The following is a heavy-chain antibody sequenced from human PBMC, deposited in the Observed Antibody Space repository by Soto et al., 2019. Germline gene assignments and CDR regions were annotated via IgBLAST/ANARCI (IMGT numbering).Heavy chain of an antibody. CDR1: GFTFSSYA. Sequence: GSLRLSCAASGFTFSSYAMSWVRQAPGKGLEWVSAISGSGGSTYYADSVKGRFTISRDNSKNTLYLQMNSLRAEDTAVYYCAKVGYDFWSGFVGYYYMDVWGKGTTVTVSS. J-gene: IGHJ6*03. CDR3: AKVGYDFWSGFVGYYYMDV. D-gene: IGHD3-3*01. CDR2: ISGSGGST. V-gene: IGHV3-23*01.